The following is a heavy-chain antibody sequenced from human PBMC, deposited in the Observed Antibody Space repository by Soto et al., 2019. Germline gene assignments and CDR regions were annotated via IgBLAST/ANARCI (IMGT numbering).Heavy chain of an antibody. Sequence: SETLSLTCPVSGGSISSGDYYWSWIRQPPGKGLEWIGYIYYSGSTYYNPSLKSRVTISVDTSKNQFSLKLSSVTAADTAAYYCSRIDSSCYYYLDAFEFWGQGTMVTVSS. V-gene: IGHV4-30-4*01. CDR2: IYYSGST. CDR1: GGSISSGDYY. CDR3: SRIDSSCYYYLDAFEF. D-gene: IGHD3-22*01. J-gene: IGHJ3*01.